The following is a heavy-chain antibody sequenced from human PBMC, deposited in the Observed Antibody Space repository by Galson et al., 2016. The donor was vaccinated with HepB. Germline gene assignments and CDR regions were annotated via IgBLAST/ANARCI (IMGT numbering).Heavy chain of an antibody. V-gene: IGHV5-51*03. J-gene: IGHJ4*02. CDR1: GYSFTGFW. D-gene: IGHD3-22*01. CDR3: ARRTVGYYEAASDY. Sequence: QSGAEVKKPGESLKIFCKGSGYSFTGFWIGWVRQKPGKGLEWMGIIYPGDSETRYSPSFQGQVTMSVDKSINTAYLQWSSLKASDTAIYYCARRTVGYYEAASDYGGQGPLVTVSS. CDR2: IYPGDSET.